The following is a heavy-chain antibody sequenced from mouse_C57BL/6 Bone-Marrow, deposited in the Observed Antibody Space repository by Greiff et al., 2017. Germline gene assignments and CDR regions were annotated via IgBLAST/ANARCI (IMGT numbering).Heavy chain of an antibody. V-gene: IGHV1-15*01. J-gene: IGHJ3*01. CDR3: TPITTEVARFAY. CDR2: IDPETGGT. CDR1: GYTFTDYE. D-gene: IGHD1-1*01. Sequence: QVQLQQSGAELVRPGASVTLSCKASGYTFTDYEMHWVKQTPVHGLEWIGAIDPETGGTAYNQKFKGKAILTADKSSSTAYMELRSLTSEDSAVYYCTPITTEVARFAYWGQGTLVTVSA.